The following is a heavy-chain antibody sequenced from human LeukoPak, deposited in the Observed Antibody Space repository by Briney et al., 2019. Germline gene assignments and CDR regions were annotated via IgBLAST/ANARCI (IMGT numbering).Heavy chain of an antibody. D-gene: IGHD3-16*02. V-gene: IGHV3-66*01. J-gene: IGHJ4*02. Sequence: GGSLRLSCAASGFTVSSNYMSWVRQAPGKGLEWVSVIYSGGSTYYADSVKGRYTISRDNSKNTLYPQMNSLRAEDTAVYYCASTYVWGSYRLDYWGQGTLVTVSS. CDR1: GFTVSSNY. CDR2: IYSGGST. CDR3: ASTYVWGSYRLDY.